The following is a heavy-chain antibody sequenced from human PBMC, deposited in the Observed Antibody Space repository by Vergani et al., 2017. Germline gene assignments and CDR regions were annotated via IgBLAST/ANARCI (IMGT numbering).Heavy chain of an antibody. V-gene: IGHV1-69*11. CDR3: ERDSAASVGATTAE. CDR1: GGTFSSYA. Sequence: QVQLVQSGAEVKKPGSSVKVSCKASGGTFSSYAISWVRQAPGQGLEWMGRIIPILGTANYAQKFQGGVTITANESKSTANLELSSLRSEDTAVYYCERDSAASVGATTAEWGQGTLVTVSA. CDR2: IIPILGTA. D-gene: IGHD1-26*01. J-gene: IGHJ4*02.